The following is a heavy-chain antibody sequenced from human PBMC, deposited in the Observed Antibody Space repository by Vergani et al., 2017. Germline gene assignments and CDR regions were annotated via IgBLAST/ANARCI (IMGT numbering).Heavy chain of an antibody. CDR2: IYTSGST. J-gene: IGHJ6*03. CDR3: AREGYSSSWSDYYYYMDV. CDR1: GGSISSYY. D-gene: IGHD6-13*01. V-gene: IGHV4-4*07. Sequence: QVQLQESVPGLVKPSETLSLTCTVSGGSISSYYWSWIRQPAGKGLEWIGRIYTSGSTNYNPSLKSRVTMSVDTSKNQFSLRLSSVTAADTAVYYCAREGYSSSWSDYYYYMDVWGKGTTVTVSS.